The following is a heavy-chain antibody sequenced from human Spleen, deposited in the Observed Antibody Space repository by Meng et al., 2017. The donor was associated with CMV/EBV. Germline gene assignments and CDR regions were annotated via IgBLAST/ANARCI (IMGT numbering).Heavy chain of an antibody. Sequence: GSLRLSCTVSGGSISRYYWSWIRQPPGKGLEWIGYIYYTGSTNYNPSLKSRVTISLDTSKNQFSLNLRSVTAADTAVYYCARDLSNWNHNWFDPWGQGTLVTVSS. CDR3: ARDLSNWNHNWFDP. J-gene: IGHJ5*02. CDR1: GGSISRYY. CDR2: IYYTGST. D-gene: IGHD1-1*01. V-gene: IGHV4-59*01.